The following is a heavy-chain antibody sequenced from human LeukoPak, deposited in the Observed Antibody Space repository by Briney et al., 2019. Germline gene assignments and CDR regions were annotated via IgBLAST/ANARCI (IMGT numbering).Heavy chain of an antibody. CDR1: GFTFGDYA. CDR3: TRDPHYYHGNPHDF. Sequence: GGSLRLSCTASGFTFGDYALSWFRQAPGKGLEWLSFIRSKDHGGTTEYAASAKGRFTISRDDSNSIAYLQMNSLIEDTAVYFCTRDPHYYHGNPHDFWGQGTRVTVSS. J-gene: IGHJ4*02. D-gene: IGHD4-23*01. V-gene: IGHV3-49*03. CDR2: IRSKDHGGTT.